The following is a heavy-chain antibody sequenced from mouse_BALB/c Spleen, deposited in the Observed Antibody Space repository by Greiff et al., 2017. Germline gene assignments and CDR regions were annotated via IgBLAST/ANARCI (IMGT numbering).Heavy chain of an antibody. J-gene: IGHJ2*01. CDR2: ISNGGGST. D-gene: IGHD2-4*01. V-gene: IGHV5-12-2*01. CDR3: ASHFDYDESYFDY. Sequence: EVHLVESGGGLVQPRGSLKLSCAASGFTFSSYTMSWVRQTPEKRLEWVAYISNGGGSTYYPDTVKGRFTISRDNAKNTLYLQMSSLKSEDTAMYYCASHFDYDESYFDYWGQGTTLTVSS. CDR1: GFTFSSYT.